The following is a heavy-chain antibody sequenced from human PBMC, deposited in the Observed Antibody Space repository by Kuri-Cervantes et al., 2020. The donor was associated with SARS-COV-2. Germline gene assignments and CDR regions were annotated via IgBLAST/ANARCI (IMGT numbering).Heavy chain of an antibody. Sequence: SETLSLTCTVSGGSISSYYWSWIRQPPGKGLEWIGYIYYSGSTNYNPSLKSRVTISVDTSKNQFSLKLSSVTAADTAVYYCGRDKLQFDAFDIWGQGTMVTVSS. V-gene: IGHV4-59*01. D-gene: IGHD5-24*01. CDR2: IYYSGST. J-gene: IGHJ3*02. CDR1: GGSISSYY. CDR3: GRDKLQFDAFDI.